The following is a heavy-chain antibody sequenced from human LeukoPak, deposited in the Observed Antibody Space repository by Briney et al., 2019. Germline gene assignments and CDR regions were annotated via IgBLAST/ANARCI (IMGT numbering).Heavy chain of an antibody. CDR3: ARRRDGYNYFDH. J-gene: IGHJ4*02. CDR2: IYYTGST. D-gene: IGHD5-24*01. CDR1: GGSISSNSYY. V-gene: IGHV4-39*02. Sequence: PSETLSLTCAVSGGSISSNSYYWGWIRQPPGKGLEWIGSIYYTGSTSYNPSLKSRVTISIDTSKNHFSLKVTSVTAADTAVYYCARRRDGYNYFDHWGQGTLVTVSS.